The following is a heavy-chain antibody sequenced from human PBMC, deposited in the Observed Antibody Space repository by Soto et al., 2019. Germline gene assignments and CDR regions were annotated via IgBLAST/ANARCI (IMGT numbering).Heavy chain of an antibody. CDR3: ARSRAMGCSGGSCSRSFDY. V-gene: IGHV1-2*02. CDR2: VNPNSGGT. Sequence: ASVKVSCKASGYTFTGYYMHWVRQAPGQGLEWMGWVNPNSGGTNYAQKFQGRVTMTRDTSISTAYMELSRLRSDDTAVYYCARSRAMGCSGGSCSRSFDYWGQGTLVTVSS. J-gene: IGHJ4*02. D-gene: IGHD2-15*01. CDR1: GYTFTGYY.